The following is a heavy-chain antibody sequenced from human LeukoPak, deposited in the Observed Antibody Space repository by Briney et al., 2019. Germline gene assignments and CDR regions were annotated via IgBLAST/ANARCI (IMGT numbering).Heavy chain of an antibody. CDR1: GFTFSSFG. D-gene: IGHD2-15*01. Sequence: GGSLRLSCAASGFTFSSFGMHWVRQAPGKGLEWVAVISYDGGYKYYADSVKGRFTISRDSSKSTLYLQMNSLRAEDTAVYYCAKERSGRHFDYWGQGTLVTVSS. J-gene: IGHJ4*02. V-gene: IGHV3-30*18. CDR3: AKERSGRHFDY. CDR2: ISYDGGYK.